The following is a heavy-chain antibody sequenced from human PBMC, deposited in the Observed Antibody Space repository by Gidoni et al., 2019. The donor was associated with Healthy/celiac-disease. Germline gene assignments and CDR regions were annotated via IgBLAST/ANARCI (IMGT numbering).Heavy chain of an antibody. Sequence: VQSQVQLVQSGAEVKVSCKASGGTFSSYAISWVRQAPGQGLEWMGGIIPIFGTANYAQKFQGRVTITADESTSTAYMELSSLRSEDTAVYYCARAMITFGGVIVRSPYYYYYGMDVWGQGTTVTVSS. CDR2: IIPIFGTA. V-gene: IGHV1-69*01. CDR3: ARAMITFGGVIVRSPYYYYYGMDV. CDR1: GGTFSSYA. D-gene: IGHD3-16*02. J-gene: IGHJ6*02.